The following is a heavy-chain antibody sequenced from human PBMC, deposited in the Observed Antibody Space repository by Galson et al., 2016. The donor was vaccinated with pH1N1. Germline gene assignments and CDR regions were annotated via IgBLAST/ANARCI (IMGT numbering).Heavy chain of an antibody. CDR2: ITGDSIYI. J-gene: IGHJ4*02. CDR3: AKDRGWQLVPSPFDY. CDR1: GFTFSRYS. V-gene: IGHV3-21*04. Sequence: LRLSCAASGFTFSRYSMNWVRQSPGKGLQWVSSITGDSIYIYYPDSVRGRFTISRDNAKNSLYLQMNSLRAGDTAVYYCAKDRGWQLVPSPFDYWGQGTRVTVSS. D-gene: IGHD6-6*01.